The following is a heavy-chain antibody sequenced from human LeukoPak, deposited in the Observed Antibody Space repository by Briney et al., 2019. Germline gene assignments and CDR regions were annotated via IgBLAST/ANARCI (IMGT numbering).Heavy chain of an antibody. J-gene: IGHJ4*02. V-gene: IGHV3-9*01. D-gene: IGHD3-10*01. CDR2: ISWNSGSI. CDR1: GFTFDDYA. CDR3: AKDSYGSGTSGTFDY. Sequence: GGSLRLSCAASGFTFDDYAMHWVRQAPGKGLEWVSGISWNSGSIGYADSVKGRFTISRDNAKNSLYLQMNSLRAEDTALYYCAKDSYGSGTSGTFDYWGQGTLVTVSS.